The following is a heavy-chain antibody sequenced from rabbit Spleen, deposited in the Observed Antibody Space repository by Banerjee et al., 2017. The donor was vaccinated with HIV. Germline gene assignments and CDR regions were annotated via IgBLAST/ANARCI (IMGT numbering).Heavy chain of an antibody. CDR3: AGDGYSRGYLYL. CDR1: GFSFSNNYV. Sequence: QEQLEESGGDLVKPGASLTLTCTASGFSFSNNYVMCWVRQAPGKGLEWIACISAGSSTGTYYANWAKGRFTISKTSSTPVTLQMTSLTAADTAAYFCAGDGYSRGYLYLWGPGTLVTFS. D-gene: IGHD1-1*01. V-gene: IGHV1S45*01. J-gene: IGHJ6*01. CDR2: ISAGSSTGT.